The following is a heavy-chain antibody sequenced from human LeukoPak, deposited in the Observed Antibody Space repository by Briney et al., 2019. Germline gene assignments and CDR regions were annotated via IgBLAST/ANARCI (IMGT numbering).Heavy chain of an antibody. D-gene: IGHD4-17*01. CDR2: ISAYNGNT. V-gene: IGHV1-18*01. CDR1: GYTFTSYV. J-gene: IGHJ4*02. CDR3: ARDGYGDPDY. Sequence: GASVNVSCKASGYTFTSYVMRGVGQAAGQGLEWMGWISAYNGNTNYAQKLKGRVTMTIDTSTSTAYMKLRSLRSDDTAVYCCARDGYGDPDYWGQGTLVTVSS.